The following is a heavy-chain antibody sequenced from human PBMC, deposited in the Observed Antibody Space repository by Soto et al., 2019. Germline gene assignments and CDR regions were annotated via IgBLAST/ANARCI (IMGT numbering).Heavy chain of an antibody. D-gene: IGHD4-4*01. Sequence: SETLSLTCTVSGGSISSGDYYWSWIRQPPGKGPEWIGYIYYSGSTYYNPSLKSRVTISVDTSKNQFSLKLSSVTAADTAVYYCARDGTVTTVDGMDVWGQGTTVTVSS. J-gene: IGHJ6*02. CDR1: GGSISSGDYY. CDR2: IYYSGST. CDR3: ARDGTVTTVDGMDV. V-gene: IGHV4-30-4*01.